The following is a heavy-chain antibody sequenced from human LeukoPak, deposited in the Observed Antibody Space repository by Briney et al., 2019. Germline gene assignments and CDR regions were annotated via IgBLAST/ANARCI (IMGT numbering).Heavy chain of an antibody. J-gene: IGHJ6*02. CDR3: ARDYRSNWGPNPYCYYGMDV. D-gene: IGHD7-27*01. Sequence: GGSLRLSCAASGFTFSSYSMNWVRQAPGKGLEWVSSISSSSSYIYYADSVKGRFTISRDNAKNSLYLQMNSLRAEDTAVYYCARDYRSNWGPNPYCYYGMDVWGQGTTVTVSS. CDR2: ISSSSSYI. CDR1: GFTFSSYS. V-gene: IGHV3-21*01.